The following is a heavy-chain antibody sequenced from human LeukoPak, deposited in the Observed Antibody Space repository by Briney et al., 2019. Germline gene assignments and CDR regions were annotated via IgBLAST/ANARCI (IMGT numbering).Heavy chain of an antibody. CDR1: GGSISSGSYY. D-gene: IGHD2-2*02. CDR2: IYTSGST. J-gene: IGHJ6*03. V-gene: IGHV4-61*02. CDR3: ARHLMCSSTSCYRHYYYYMDV. Sequence: SQTLSLTCTVSGGSISSGSYYWSWIRQPAGKGLEWIGRIYTSGSTNYNPSLKSRVTISVDTSKNQFSLKLSSVTAADTAVYYCARHLMCSSTSCYRHYYYYMDVWGKGTTVTVSS.